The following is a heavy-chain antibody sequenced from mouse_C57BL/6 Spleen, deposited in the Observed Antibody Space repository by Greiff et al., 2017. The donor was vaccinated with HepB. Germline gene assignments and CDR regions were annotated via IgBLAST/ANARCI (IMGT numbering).Heavy chain of an antibody. CDR1: GYTFTDYY. Sequence: EVKLQQSGPELVKPGASVKISCKASGYTFTDYYMNWVKQSHGKSLEWIGDINPNNGGTSYNQKFKGKATLTVDKSSSTAYMELRSLTSEDSAVYYCARGYYVFDYWGQGTTLTVSS. D-gene: IGHD1-1*01. J-gene: IGHJ2*01. CDR3: ARGYYVFDY. V-gene: IGHV1-26*01. CDR2: INPNNGGT.